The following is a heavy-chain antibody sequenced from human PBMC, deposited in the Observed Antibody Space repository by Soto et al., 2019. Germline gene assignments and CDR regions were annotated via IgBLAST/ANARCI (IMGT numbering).Heavy chain of an antibody. D-gene: IGHD6-6*01. CDR3: ARGAEVSSSPFDY. J-gene: IGHJ4*02. CDR2: IIPILGIA. Sequence: QVQLVQSGAEVKKPGSSVKVSCKASGGTFSSYTISCVRQAPGQGLEWMGRIIPILGIANYAQKFQGRVTITADKSTSTAYMELSSLRSEDTAVYYCARGAEVSSSPFDYWGQGTLVTVSS. V-gene: IGHV1-69*02. CDR1: GGTFSSYT.